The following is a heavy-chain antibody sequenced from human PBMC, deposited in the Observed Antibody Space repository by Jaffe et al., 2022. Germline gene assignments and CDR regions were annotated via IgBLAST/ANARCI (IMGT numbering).Heavy chain of an antibody. J-gene: IGHJ3*02. D-gene: IGHD2-2*01. CDR1: GGTFSSYA. V-gene: IGHV1-69*01. Sequence: QVQLVQSGAEVKKPGSSVKVSCKASGGTFSSYAISWVRQAPGQGLEWMGGIIPIFGTANYAQKFQGRVTITADESTSTAYMELSSLRSEDTAVYYCARGGYILGYCSSTSCYGDAFDIWGQGTMVTVSS. CDR2: IIPIFGTA. CDR3: ARGGYILGYCSSTSCYGDAFDI.